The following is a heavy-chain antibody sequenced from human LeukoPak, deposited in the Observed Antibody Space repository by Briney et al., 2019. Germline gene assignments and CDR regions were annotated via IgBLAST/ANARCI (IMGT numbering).Heavy chain of an antibody. Sequence: PGGSLRLSCAASGFTFSIASMSWVRQAPGEGLEWGGQIKTKTDGGTTDHAAPVKGRFTISRDDSKNTLYLQMSSLKTEDAAVYYCTTHRGYSSSPTFDYWGQGTLVTVSS. J-gene: IGHJ4*02. V-gene: IGHV3-15*01. D-gene: IGHD6-13*01. CDR3: TTHRGYSSSPTFDY. CDR2: IKTKTDGGTT. CDR1: GFTFSIAS.